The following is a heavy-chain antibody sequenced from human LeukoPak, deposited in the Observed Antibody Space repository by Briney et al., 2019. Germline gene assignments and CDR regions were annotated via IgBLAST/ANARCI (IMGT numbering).Heavy chain of an antibody. V-gene: IGHV3-33*01. CDR3: ARPHYYDSSGYTVDAFDI. CDR1: GFTFSSYG. Sequence: GGSLRLSCAASGFTFSSYGMHWVRQAPGKGLEWVAVIWYDGSNKYYADSVKGRFTISRDNSKNTLYLQMNSLRAEDTAVYYCARPHYYDSSGYTVDAFDIWGQGTMVTVSS. D-gene: IGHD3-22*01. J-gene: IGHJ3*02. CDR2: IWYDGSNK.